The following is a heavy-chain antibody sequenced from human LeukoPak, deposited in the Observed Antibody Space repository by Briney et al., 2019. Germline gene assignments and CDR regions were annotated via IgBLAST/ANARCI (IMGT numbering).Heavy chain of an antibody. J-gene: IGHJ4*02. D-gene: IGHD5-18*01. Sequence: GASVRVSCKASGYTFTGFYMHWVRQAPGQGLEWMGWINPNSGGTNYAQKSQGRVTMTRDTSISTAYMELSRLRSDDTAVYYCARTRASQLWPQPSFDYWGQGTLVTVSS. CDR3: ARTRASQLWPQPSFDY. CDR2: INPNSGGT. V-gene: IGHV1-2*02. CDR1: GYTFTGFY.